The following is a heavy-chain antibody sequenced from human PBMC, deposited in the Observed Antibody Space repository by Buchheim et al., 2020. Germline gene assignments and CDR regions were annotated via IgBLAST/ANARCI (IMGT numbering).Heavy chain of an antibody. V-gene: IGHV1-3*01. Sequence: QVQLVQSGAEVKKPGASVKVSCKASGYTFTNNAIHWVRQAPGQRLEWMGGINVASGNTKYSQKFQGRVTITRDTSASTAYMELSSLRSEVTAVYYCARRWSGTYGMDVWGQGTT. D-gene: IGHD3-3*01. J-gene: IGHJ6*02. CDR3: ARRWSGTYGMDV. CDR1: GYTFTNNA. CDR2: INVASGNT.